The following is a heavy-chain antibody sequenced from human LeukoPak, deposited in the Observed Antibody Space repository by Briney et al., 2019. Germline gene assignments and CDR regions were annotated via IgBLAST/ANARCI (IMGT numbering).Heavy chain of an antibody. CDR1: GFTFSSYS. Sequence: PGGSLRLSCAASGFTFSSYSLDWARQAPGKGLEWMSSISGSSNSYKYYADSVKGRFTISRDDAKNSLYLQMNSLRAEDTAVYYCARPSINDYGDFGYWGQGTLVTVSS. CDR3: ARPSINDYGDFGY. J-gene: IGHJ4*02. V-gene: IGHV3-21*01. CDR2: ISGSSNSYK. D-gene: IGHD4-17*01.